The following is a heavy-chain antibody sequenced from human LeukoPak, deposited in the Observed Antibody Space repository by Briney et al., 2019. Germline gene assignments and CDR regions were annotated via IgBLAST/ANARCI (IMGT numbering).Heavy chain of an antibody. CDR1: GFTFSSYE. CDR2: ISSSGSTI. Sequence: GGSLRLSCAASGFTFSSYEMNWVRQAPGKGLEWVSYISSSGSTIYYADSVKGRFTISRDNAKNSLYLQMDSLRADDTALYYCAKDPIPVVEMATIWFDYWGQGTLVTVSS. CDR3: AKDPIPVVEMATIWFDY. V-gene: IGHV3-48*03. J-gene: IGHJ4*02. D-gene: IGHD5-24*01.